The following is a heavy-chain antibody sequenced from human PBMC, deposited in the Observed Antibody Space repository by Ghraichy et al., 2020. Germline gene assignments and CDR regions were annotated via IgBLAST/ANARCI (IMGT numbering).Heavy chain of an antibody. Sequence: SETLSLTCSVFGVPITSYYWSWVRQSPGKGLEYLGYMYYSGITDYNPSLKSRASMSVDMSKNQFSLKLSSVTAADTAVYYYVGGGFTYTTGFGTFDDWGQGTLATVSS. CDR2: MYYSGIT. CDR1: GVPITSYY. J-gene: IGHJ4*02. D-gene: IGHD1-7*01. V-gene: IGHV4-59*01. CDR3: VGGGFTYTTGFGTFDD.